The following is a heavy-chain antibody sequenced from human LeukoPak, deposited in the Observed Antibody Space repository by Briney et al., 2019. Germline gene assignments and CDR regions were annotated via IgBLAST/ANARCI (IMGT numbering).Heavy chain of an antibody. CDR2: IYYSGRT. D-gene: IGHD3-22*01. CDR1: GAPISSGTYY. J-gene: IGHJ5*02. V-gene: IGHV4-31*03. Sequence: SQTLSLTCTVSGAPISSGTYYWSWIRQHPGEGLEWIGYIYYSGRTYYSPFLKSRVTISLDASDNHFSLKLSSLTAADTAVYYCARADSSGYSLWFDPWGQGTLVTVSS. CDR3: ARADSSGYSLWFDP.